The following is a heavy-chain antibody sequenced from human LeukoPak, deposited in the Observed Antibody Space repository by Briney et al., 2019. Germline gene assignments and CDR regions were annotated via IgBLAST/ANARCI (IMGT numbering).Heavy chain of an antibody. CDR3: ARLYDSSGYSWYNWFDP. Sequence: SETLSLTCTVSGGSISGYYWSWIRQPPGKGLEWIGEINHSGSTNYNPSLKSRVTISVDTSKNQFSLKLSSVTAADTAVYYCARLYDSSGYSWYNWFDPWGQGTLVTVSS. J-gene: IGHJ5*02. CDR2: INHSGST. V-gene: IGHV4-34*01. D-gene: IGHD3-22*01. CDR1: GGSISGYY.